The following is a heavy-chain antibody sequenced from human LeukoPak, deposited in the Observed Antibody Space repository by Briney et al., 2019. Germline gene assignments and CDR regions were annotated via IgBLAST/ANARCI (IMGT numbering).Heavy chain of an antibody. CDR3: ARDLSITIFGPRFYYGMDV. D-gene: IGHD3-3*01. Sequence: SVKVSCKASGGTFSSYAISWVRQAPGQGLEWMGGIIPIFGTANYAQKFQGRVTITADEYTSTAYMELSSLRSEDTAVYYCARDLSITIFGPRFYYGMDVWGQGTTVTVSS. CDR2: IIPIFGTA. CDR1: GGTFSSYA. J-gene: IGHJ6*02. V-gene: IGHV1-69*13.